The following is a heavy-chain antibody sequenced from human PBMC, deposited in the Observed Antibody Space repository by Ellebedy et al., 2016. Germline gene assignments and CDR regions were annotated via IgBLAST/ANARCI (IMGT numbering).Heavy chain of an antibody. J-gene: IGHJ4*02. CDR2: ISGGGDTT. D-gene: IGHD4-17*01. Sequence: GGSLRLXXVASGLTFRNFFMSWVRQAPGGGLEWVSTISGGGDTTVYADSVKGRFTISRDNSRNTLYLQMNSLRVDDTAVYYCYYGHYSGSWGQGTLVTVSS. CDR1: GLTFRNFF. CDR3: YYGHYSGS. V-gene: IGHV3-23*01.